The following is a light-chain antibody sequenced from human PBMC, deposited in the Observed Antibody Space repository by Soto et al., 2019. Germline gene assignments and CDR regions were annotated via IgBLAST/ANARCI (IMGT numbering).Light chain of an antibody. CDR3: SSYSGTSALYV. V-gene: IGLV2-14*03. Sequence: QSALTQPASVSGSPGQSITISCTGTSSDIGAYNYVSWYQQHPGRAPKLMISNVSNRHSGVSNRFSGSKSGNTASLTISGLQTEDEADYFCSSYSGTSALYVFGAGTKLTVL. J-gene: IGLJ1*01. CDR1: SSDIGAYNY. CDR2: NVS.